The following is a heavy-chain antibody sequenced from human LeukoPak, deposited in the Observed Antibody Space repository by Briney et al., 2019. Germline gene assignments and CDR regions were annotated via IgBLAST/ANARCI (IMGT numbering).Heavy chain of an antibody. J-gene: IGHJ4*02. D-gene: IGHD3-10*01. Sequence: GGSLSLSCAASGFTFSSCAMSWVRQAPGKGLEWVSAISGSGGSTYYADSVKGRFTISRDNSKNTLYLQMNSLRAEDTAVYYCAKDGMVRGVKPYYFDYWGQGTLVTVSS. CDR1: GFTFSSCA. V-gene: IGHV3-23*01. CDR2: ISGSGGST. CDR3: AKDGMVRGVKPYYFDY.